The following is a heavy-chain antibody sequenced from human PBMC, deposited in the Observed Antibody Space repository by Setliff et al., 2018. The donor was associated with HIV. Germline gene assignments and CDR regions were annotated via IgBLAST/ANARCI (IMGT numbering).Heavy chain of an antibody. D-gene: IGHD2-2*01. J-gene: IGHJ2*01. CDR2: ISSTGTYI. CDR3: ARSTEGYFDL. CDR1: GGSFSGYY. Sequence: ETLSFTCAVYGGSFSGYYWSWIRQPPGKGLEWVSSISSTGTYIYYADSMKGRFTISRDNAKNSLYLQMNSLRADDTAMYYCARSTEGYFDLWGRGTLVTVSS. V-gene: IGHV3-21*01.